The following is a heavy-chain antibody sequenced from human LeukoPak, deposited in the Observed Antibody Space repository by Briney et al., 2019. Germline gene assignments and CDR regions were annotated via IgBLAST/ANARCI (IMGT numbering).Heavy chain of an antibody. D-gene: IGHD1-1*01. J-gene: IGHJ5*02. CDR2: INHSGST. CDR1: GGSFSGYY. V-gene: IGHV4-34*01. Sequence: SETLSLTCAVYGGSFSGYYWSWIRQPPGKGLEWIGEINHSGSTNYNPSLKSRLAMSVDTSKDQFSLNLSSLTATDTAVYYCVRQLRGDSFNWFDPWGQGTLVTVSS. CDR3: VRQLRGDSFNWFDP.